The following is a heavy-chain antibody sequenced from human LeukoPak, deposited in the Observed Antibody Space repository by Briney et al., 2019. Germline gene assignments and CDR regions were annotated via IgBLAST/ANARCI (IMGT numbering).Heavy chain of an antibody. CDR3: ARVKLNSGRYYNGMDV. CDR1: GGTFSSYA. J-gene: IGHJ6*02. D-gene: IGHD6-19*01. V-gene: IGHV1-69*13. CDR2: IIPIFGTA. Sequence: GASVKVSCKASGGTFSSYAISWVRQAPGQGLEWMGGIIPIFGTANYAQKFQGRVTITADESTSTAYMELSSLRSEDTAVYYCARVKLNSGRYYNGMDVWGQGTTVTVSS.